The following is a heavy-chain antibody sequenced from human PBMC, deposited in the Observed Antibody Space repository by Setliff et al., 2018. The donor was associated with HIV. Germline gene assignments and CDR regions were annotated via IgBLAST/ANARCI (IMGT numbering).Heavy chain of an antibody. V-gene: IGHV1-18*01. CDR2: ISPYNGHT. J-gene: IGHJ6*03. D-gene: IGHD3-10*01. CDR3: ARDGLWFGELVNYYYYYMDV. CDR1: GYTFTSYG. Sequence: ASVKVSCKASGYTFTSYGIGWVRQAPGQGLEWMGWISPYNGHTNYAQKLQGRVTMTTDTSTSTAYMELRSLRSDDTAVYYCARDGLWFGELVNYYYYYMDVWGKGTTVTVSS.